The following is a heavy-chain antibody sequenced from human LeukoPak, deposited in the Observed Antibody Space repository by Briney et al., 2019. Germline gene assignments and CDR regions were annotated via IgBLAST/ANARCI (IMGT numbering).Heavy chain of an antibody. V-gene: IGHV3-30*02. CDR1: GFTFSSYG. D-gene: IGHD5-12*01. Sequence: GGSLRLSCAASGFTFSSYGMHWVRQAPGKGLEWVAFIRYDGSHKYYADSVRGRLTISRDNSQNTLYLQMNSLRAEDTAVYYCAKGSGYEHNYYYYYMDVWGKGTTVTISS. CDR3: AKGSGYEHNYYYYYMDV. CDR2: IRYDGSHK. J-gene: IGHJ6*03.